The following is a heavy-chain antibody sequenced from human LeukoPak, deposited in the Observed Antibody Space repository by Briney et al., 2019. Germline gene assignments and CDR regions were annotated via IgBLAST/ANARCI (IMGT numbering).Heavy chain of an antibody. J-gene: IGHJ5*02. Sequence: GESLKISRKGFGYDFSTYWIGWVRQVPGEGLEWMGIIYPADSTTHYSRSFQGQVTISVDKSISTAYLQWSSLKASDTAMYYCACRKYYSTWSDPWGQGTLVTV. D-gene: IGHD3-10*01. V-gene: IGHV5-51*01. CDR3: ACRKYYSTWSDP. CDR1: GYDFSTYW. CDR2: IYPADSTT.